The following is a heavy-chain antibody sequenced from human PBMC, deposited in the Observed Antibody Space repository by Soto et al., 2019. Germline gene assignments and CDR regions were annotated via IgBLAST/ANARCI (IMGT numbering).Heavy chain of an antibody. Sequence: GGSLRLSCAASGFTFSSYAMSWVRQAPGKGLEWVSAISGSGGSTYYADSVKGRFTISRDNSKNTLYLQMNSLRAEDTAVYYCAKDHIVEMATISSFYWGQGTLVTVSS. D-gene: IGHD5-12*01. V-gene: IGHV3-23*01. CDR2: ISGSGGST. J-gene: IGHJ4*02. CDR3: AKDHIVEMATISSFY. CDR1: GFTFSSYA.